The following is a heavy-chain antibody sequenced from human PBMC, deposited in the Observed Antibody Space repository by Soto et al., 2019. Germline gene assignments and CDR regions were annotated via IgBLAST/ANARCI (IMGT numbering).Heavy chain of an antibody. D-gene: IGHD3-10*01. V-gene: IGHV4-39*01. J-gene: IGHJ5*02. CDR1: GGSISSSSYY. Sequence: SETLSLTCTVSGGSISSSSYYWGWIRQPPGKGLEWIGSIYYSGSTYYNPSLKSRVTISVDTSKNQFSLKLSSVTAADTAVYYCARIIDSGSIWFDPWGQGTLVTVSS. CDR3: ARIIDSGSIWFDP. CDR2: IYYSGST.